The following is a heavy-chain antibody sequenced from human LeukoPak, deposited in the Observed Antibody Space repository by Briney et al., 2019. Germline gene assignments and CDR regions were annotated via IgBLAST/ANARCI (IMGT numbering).Heavy chain of an antibody. J-gene: IGHJ4*02. CDR2: IGYSGADT. V-gene: IGHV3-23*01. CDR1: GFTFTTYT. D-gene: IGHD4-17*01. Sequence: QSGGSLRLSCAASGFTFTTYTMNWVRQAPGKGLEWVSTIGYSGADTYYADSVRGRFTISKDNSKNTLYLQMNSLRAEDTAAYYCAKNSATTVTSVDYWGQGTLVTVSS. CDR3: AKNSATTVTSVDY.